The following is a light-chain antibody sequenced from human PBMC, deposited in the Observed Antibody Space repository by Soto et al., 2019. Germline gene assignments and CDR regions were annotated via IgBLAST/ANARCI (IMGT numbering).Light chain of an antibody. V-gene: IGKV3-20*01. CDR2: GTS. CDR3: HQYGGSSWT. CDR1: QRVGSSY. J-gene: IGKJ1*01. Sequence: DIVLTQSPGTLSLSPGGRATLSCRASQRVGSSYLAWYQQRPGQAPRLLIYGTSNRATGIPDTFSGCGSGTDFTLTISRLEPEDFAVYYCHQYGGSSWTFGPGTKVDIK.